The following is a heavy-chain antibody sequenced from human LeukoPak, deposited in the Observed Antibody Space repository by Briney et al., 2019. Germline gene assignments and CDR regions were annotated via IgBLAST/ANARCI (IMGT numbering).Heavy chain of an antibody. CDR1: GFTFGNYW. V-gene: IGHV3-7*04. J-gene: IGHJ4*02. D-gene: IGHD6-25*01. CDR3: ARGRQRGY. CDR2: IKEDGSEK. Sequence: QSGGSLRLSCAASGFTFGNYWMSWVRQAPGKGLEWVANIKEDGSEKYYVDSVKGRFTISRDNARNSLYLQMNSLRAEDTAVYYCARGRQRGYWGQGTLVTVSS.